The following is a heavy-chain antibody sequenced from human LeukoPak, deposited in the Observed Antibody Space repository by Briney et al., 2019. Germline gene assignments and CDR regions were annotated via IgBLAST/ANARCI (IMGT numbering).Heavy chain of an antibody. D-gene: IGHD3-22*01. Sequence: SETLSLTCAVYGGSFSGYYRSWIRQPPGKGLEWIGEINHSGSTNYNPSLKSRVTISVDTSKNQFSLKLSSVTAADTAVYYCARGDNYYDSSGYHSWGQGTLVTVSS. V-gene: IGHV4-34*01. J-gene: IGHJ4*02. CDR2: INHSGST. CDR1: GGSFSGYY. CDR3: ARGDNYYDSSGYHS.